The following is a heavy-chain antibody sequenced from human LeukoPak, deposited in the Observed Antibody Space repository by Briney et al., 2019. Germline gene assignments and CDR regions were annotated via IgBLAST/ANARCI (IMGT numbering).Heavy chain of an antibody. CDR1: GYTFSHYS. Sequence: GESLRLSCAASGYTFSHYSVNWVRQAPGKGLEWVSSISSTSDYIYYADSVKGRFTISRDNTKSSLYLQMNSLRAEDTAVYYCVSGNDPDSTWENYRLDAFDIWGQGTTVIVSS. J-gene: IGHJ3*02. D-gene: IGHD3-16*02. CDR2: ISSTSDYI. CDR3: VSGNDPDSTWENYRLDAFDI. V-gene: IGHV3-21*01.